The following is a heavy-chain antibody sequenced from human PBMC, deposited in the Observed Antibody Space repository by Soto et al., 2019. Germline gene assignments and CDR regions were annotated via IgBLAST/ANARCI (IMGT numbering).Heavy chain of an antibody. CDR1: GYTFTSYY. D-gene: IGHD3-3*01. J-gene: IGHJ5*02. V-gene: IGHV1-46*01. CDR3: ARFSTIFGVGVNWFDP. Sequence: ASVKVSCKASGYTFTSYYMHWVRQAPGQGLEWMGIINPSGGSTSYAQKFQGRVTMTRDTSTSTVYMELSSLRSEDTAVYYCARFSTIFGVGVNWFDPWGQGTLVTVSS. CDR2: INPSGGST.